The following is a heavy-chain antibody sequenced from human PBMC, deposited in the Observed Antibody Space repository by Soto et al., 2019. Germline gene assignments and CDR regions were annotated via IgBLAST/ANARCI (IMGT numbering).Heavy chain of an antibody. J-gene: IGHJ6*02. V-gene: IGHV3-33*01. CDR1: GFTFSSFG. CDR3: ARDASYYSLWSGYYPSRNGMDV. Sequence: QVQVVESGGGVVQPGRSLRLSCAASGFTFSSFGMHWVRQAPGKGLEWVSLIWYDGSKKSYGDSVKGRFTISRDNSRHTVYLQMHSLRADDTAVYYCARDASYYSLWSGYYPSRNGMDVWGQGTTVTVSS. CDR2: IWYDGSKK. D-gene: IGHD3-3*01.